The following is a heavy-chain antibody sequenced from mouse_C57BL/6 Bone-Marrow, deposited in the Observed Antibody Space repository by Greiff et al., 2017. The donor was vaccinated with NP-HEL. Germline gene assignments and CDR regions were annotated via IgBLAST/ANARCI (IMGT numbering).Heavy chain of an antibody. CDR1: GYTFTDYN. V-gene: IGHV1-18*01. Sequence: EVQLQQSGPELVKPGASVKIPCKASGYTFTDYNMDWVKQSHGKSLEWIGDINPNNGGTIYNQKFKGKATLTVDKSSSTAYMELRSLTSEDTAVYYCARKYRKILYYFDYWGQGTTLTVSS. CDR3: ARKYRKILYYFDY. D-gene: IGHD2-10*02. J-gene: IGHJ2*01. CDR2: INPNNGGT.